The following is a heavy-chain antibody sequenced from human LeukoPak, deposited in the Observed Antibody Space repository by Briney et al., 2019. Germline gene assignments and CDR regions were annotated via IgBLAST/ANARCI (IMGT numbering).Heavy chain of an antibody. V-gene: IGHV1-18*04. CDR1: GFTFKNYG. CDR3: ARDRRGYSAYDGEGFDY. CDR2: ISADNGNT. D-gene: IGHD5-12*01. Sequence: ASVKVSCKASGFTFKNYGFSWVRQAPGQGLQWMGWISADNGNTKYAQNLQGRVIMTTDRSTGTAYVELTSLRSDDAAEYYCARDRRGYSAYDGEGFDYWGQGTLVTVSS. J-gene: IGHJ4*02.